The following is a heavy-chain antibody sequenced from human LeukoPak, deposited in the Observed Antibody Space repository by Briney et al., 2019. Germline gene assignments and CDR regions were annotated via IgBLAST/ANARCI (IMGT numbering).Heavy chain of an antibody. D-gene: IGHD2-2*01. CDR2: IYYSGST. J-gene: IGHJ6*03. Sequence: SETLSPTCTVSGGSISSYYWSWIRQPPGKGLEWIGYIYYSGSTNYNPSLKSRVTISVDTSKNQFSLKLSSVTAADTAVYYCARDIIVVSSTYYYYMDVWGKGATVTVSS. V-gene: IGHV4-59*01. CDR1: GGSISSYY. CDR3: ARDIIVVSSTYYYYMDV.